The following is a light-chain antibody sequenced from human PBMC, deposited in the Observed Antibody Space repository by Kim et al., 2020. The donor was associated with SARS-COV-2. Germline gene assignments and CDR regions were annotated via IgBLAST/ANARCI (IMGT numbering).Light chain of an antibody. V-gene: IGKV3-15*01. CDR1: AVKHH. Sequence: SPGERAPLTCKATPAVKHHFTLYQQKPGPAPRLPNFGATTRANGYPTKFQGRGSGTKFTLTLKSLESEEFAIYYFQQDTALPPVFSFGQGTRLEI. CDR2: GAT. CDR3: QQDTALPPVFS. J-gene: IGKJ2*01.